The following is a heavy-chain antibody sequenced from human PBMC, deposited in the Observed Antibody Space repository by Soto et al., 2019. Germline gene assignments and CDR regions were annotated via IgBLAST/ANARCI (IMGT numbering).Heavy chain of an antibody. CDR2: IYPSDSDT. J-gene: IGHJ4*02. CDR3: ARGGVSTGTFAS. CDR1: GYNFAGYW. Sequence: GESLKISCKGSGYNFAGYWIAWVRQMPGKGLELMGIIYPSDSDTRYRPSFQGQVTISADKSISSAYLQWSSLRASDTAMYYCARGGVSTGTFASWGQGPSVPVS. V-gene: IGHV5-51*01. D-gene: IGHD1-7*01.